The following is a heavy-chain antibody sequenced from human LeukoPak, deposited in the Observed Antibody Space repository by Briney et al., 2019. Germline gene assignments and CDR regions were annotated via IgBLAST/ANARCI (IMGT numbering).Heavy chain of an antibody. CDR2: IYYSGGT. CDR1: GGSISSYY. J-gene: IGHJ4*02. D-gene: IGHD5-24*01. Sequence: SETLSLICTVSGGSISSYYWSWIRQPPGKGLEYIGYIYYSGGTNYNPSLKTRVTISVDTSKNQFSLKLSSVTAADTAVYYCARVRRDGYNFDYWGPGTLVTVSS. V-gene: IGHV4-59*01. CDR3: ARVRRDGYNFDY.